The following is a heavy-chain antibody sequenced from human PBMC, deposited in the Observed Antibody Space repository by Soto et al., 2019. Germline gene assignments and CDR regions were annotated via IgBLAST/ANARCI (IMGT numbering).Heavy chain of an antibody. D-gene: IGHD2-2*01. CDR2: INHDGSKK. Sequence: GGSLRLSCAASGFTFSNSAMSWVRQAPGKGLEWVAYINHDGSKKYYVDSVKGRFTISRDNAKNSLYLEMNSLRAEDTAVYYCARATCSSSTCYAVYFDSWGQGTLVTVSS. CDR3: ARATCSSSTCYAVYFDS. J-gene: IGHJ4*02. V-gene: IGHV3-7*01. CDR1: GFTFSNSA.